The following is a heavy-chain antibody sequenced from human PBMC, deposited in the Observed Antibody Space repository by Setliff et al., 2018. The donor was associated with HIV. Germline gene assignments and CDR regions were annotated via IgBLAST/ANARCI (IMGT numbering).Heavy chain of an antibody. CDR2: IAYSGTT. V-gene: IGHV4-39*07. J-gene: IGHJ4*02. CDR3: ARGPPLAY. Sequence: SETLSLTCTVSVGSFIGSSFQSTWIRQTPGKGLEWIADIAYSGTTMYTNYNPSLESRVIISQDTSRDQFFLKLTSVTADDTGIYYCARGPPLAYWGQGLLVTVSS. CDR1: VGSFIGSSFQ.